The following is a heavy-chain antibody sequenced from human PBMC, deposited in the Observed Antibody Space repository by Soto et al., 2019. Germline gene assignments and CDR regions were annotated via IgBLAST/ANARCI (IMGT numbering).Heavy chain of an antibody. CDR3: AKGIPAYTAMVLVHYYYGVDV. CDR1: GFTFSSYA. J-gene: IGHJ6*02. V-gene: IGHV3-23*01. CDR2: ISGSGGST. D-gene: IGHD5-18*01. Sequence: GGSLRLSCAASGFTFSSYAMSWVRQAPGKGLEWVSAISGSGGSTYYADSVKGRFTISRDNSKNTLYLQMNSLRAEDTAVYYCAKGIPAYTAMVLVHYYYGVDVWGQGTTVTVSS.